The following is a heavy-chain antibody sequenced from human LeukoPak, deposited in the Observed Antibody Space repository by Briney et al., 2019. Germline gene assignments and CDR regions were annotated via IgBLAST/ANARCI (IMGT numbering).Heavy chain of an antibody. CDR1: GGSISSGGYS. V-gene: IGHV4-30-2*01. CDR2: IYHSGST. Sequence: SETLSLTCAVSGGSISSGGYSWSWIRQPPGTGLEWLGYIYHSGSTYYNPSLKSRVTISVDRSKNQFSLKLSSVTAADTAVYYCARGAVREFYYFDYWGQGTLVTVSS. J-gene: IGHJ4*02. D-gene: IGHD3-10*01. CDR3: ARGAVREFYYFDY.